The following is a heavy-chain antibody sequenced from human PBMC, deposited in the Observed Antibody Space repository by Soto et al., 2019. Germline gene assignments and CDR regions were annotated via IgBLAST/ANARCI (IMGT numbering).Heavy chain of an antibody. Sequence: LSLTCAVSGGSFTSNNWWTWVRQPPGQGLEWIGEIYRTGSTNYNPSLKSRVTISLDKSENLFSLKVTSLTAADTAVYYCASRDPGTSVDYWGQGTLVTVSS. V-gene: IGHV4-4*02. CDR1: GGSFTSNNW. CDR3: ASRDPGTSVDY. D-gene: IGHD1-7*01. J-gene: IGHJ4*02. CDR2: IYRTGST.